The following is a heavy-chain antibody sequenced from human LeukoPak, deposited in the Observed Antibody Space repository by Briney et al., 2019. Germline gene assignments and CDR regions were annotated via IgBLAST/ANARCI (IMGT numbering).Heavy chain of an antibody. CDR1: GGTFSSYA. Sequence: ASVKFSCKASGGTFSSYAISWVRQAPGQGLEWMGGIIPIFGTANYAQKFQGRVTITTDESTSTAYMELSSLRSEDTAVYYCARGAVPAEYYYMDVWGKGTTVTVSS. CDR2: IIPIFGTA. CDR3: ARGAVPAEYYYMDV. V-gene: IGHV1-69*05. J-gene: IGHJ6*03. D-gene: IGHD2-2*01.